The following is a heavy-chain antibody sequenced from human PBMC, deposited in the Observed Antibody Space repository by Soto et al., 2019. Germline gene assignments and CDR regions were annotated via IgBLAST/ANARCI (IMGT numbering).Heavy chain of an antibody. CDR3: AKGDSSSSGDYYYYYGMDV. D-gene: IGHD6-6*01. CDR1: GFTFSSYA. Sequence: GGSLRLSCAASGFTFSSYAMSWVRQAPGKGLEWVSAISGSGGSTYYADSVKGRFTISRDNSKNTLYLQMNSLRAEDTAVYYCAKGDSSSSGDYYYYYGMDVWGQGTTVTVSS. V-gene: IGHV3-23*01. CDR2: ISGSGGST. J-gene: IGHJ6*02.